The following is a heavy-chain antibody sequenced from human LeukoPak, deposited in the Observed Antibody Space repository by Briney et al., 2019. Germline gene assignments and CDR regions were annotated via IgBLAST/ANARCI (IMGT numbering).Heavy chain of an antibody. CDR3: ARDPDYYDSSGYYYSSDY. D-gene: IGHD3-22*01. V-gene: IGHV4-59*12. J-gene: IGHJ2*01. CDR2: IHYTGST. Sequence: SETLSLTCTVSGGSISSYYWSWIRQSPGKGLECIGYIHYTGSTSYNPSLKSRVTISVETSKNQFSLKLSSVTAADTAVYYCARDPDYYDSSGYYYSSDYWGRGTLVTVSS. CDR1: GGSISSYY.